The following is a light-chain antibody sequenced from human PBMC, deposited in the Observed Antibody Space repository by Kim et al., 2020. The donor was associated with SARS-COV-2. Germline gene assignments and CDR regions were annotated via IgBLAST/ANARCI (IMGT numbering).Light chain of an antibody. CDR1: SGHSTYA. V-gene: IGLV4-69*01. Sequence: ASVKLTCTRGSGHSTYAVAWHQQQPEKGPRFLMKLRSDGSHTKGDGIPDRFSGSSSGAERYLTISSLQSEDEADYYCQTWATGIEVFGGGTQLTVL. J-gene: IGLJ3*02. CDR3: QTWATGIEV. CDR2: LRSDGSH.